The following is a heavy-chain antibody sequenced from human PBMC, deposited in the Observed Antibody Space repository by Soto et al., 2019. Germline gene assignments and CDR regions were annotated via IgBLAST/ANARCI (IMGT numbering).Heavy chain of an antibody. V-gene: IGHV4-30-4*01. CDR1: GGSISSGDYY. Sequence: LSLTCTVSGGSISSGDYYWSWIRQPPGKGLEWIGYIYYSGSTYYNPSLKSRVTISVDTSKNQFSLKLSSVTAADTAVYYCARDRVDIVAIPVGHGMEVWGQGTTVTVS. CDR3: ARDRVDIVAIPVGHGMEV. CDR2: IYYSGST. J-gene: IGHJ6*02. D-gene: IGHD5-12*01.